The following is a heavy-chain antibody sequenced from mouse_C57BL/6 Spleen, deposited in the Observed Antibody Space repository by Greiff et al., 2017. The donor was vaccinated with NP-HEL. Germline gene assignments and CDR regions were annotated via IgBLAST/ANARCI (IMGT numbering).Heavy chain of an antibody. V-gene: IGHV5-6*01. CDR1: GSTFSSYG. CDR3: ARHGGYDGYFDV. CDR2: ISSGGSYT. J-gene: IGHJ1*03. Sequence: EVQLQESGGDLVKPGGSLKLSCAASGSTFSSYGMSWVRQTPDKRLEWVATISSGGSYTYYPDSVKGRFTISRDNAKNTLYLQMSSLKSEDTAMYYCARHGGYDGYFDVWGTGTTVTVSS. D-gene: IGHD2-2*01.